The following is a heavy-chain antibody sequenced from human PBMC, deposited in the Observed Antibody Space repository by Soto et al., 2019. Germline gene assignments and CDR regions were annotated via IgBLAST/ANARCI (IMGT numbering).Heavy chain of an antibody. J-gene: IGHJ4*02. CDR1: RVAFSKFI. V-gene: IGHV1-69*13. Sequence: GASVKVSCKASRVAFSKFIVTWVRQAPGLGLEWVGGIIPIFGTANYAQKFQGRVTITADESTGTAYMELSSLRSEDTAVYYCARDRYYDSSGPTFDYWGQGTLVTVS. CDR3: ARDRYYDSSGPTFDY. CDR2: IIPIFGTA. D-gene: IGHD3-22*01.